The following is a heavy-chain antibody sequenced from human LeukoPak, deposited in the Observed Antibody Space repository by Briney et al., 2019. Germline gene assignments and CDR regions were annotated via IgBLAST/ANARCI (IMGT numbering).Heavy chain of an antibody. CDR1: GFTFSDDY. D-gene: IGHD3-3*01. CDR2: ISSSGSTI. V-gene: IGHV3-11*01. CDR3: ARVNSGTFYDFWSGYSPETDY. J-gene: IGHJ4*02. Sequence: KPGGSLRLSCAASGFTFSDDYMSWIRQAPGKGLEWVSYISSSGSTIYYADSVKGRFTISRDNAKNSLYLQMNSLRAEDTAVYYCARVNSGTFYDFWSGYSPETDYWGQGTLVTVSS.